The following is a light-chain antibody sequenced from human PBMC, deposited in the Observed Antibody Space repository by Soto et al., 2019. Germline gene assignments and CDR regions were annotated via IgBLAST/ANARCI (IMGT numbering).Light chain of an antibody. CDR2: DAS. CDR3: QQYETFSGT. V-gene: IGKV1-5*01. J-gene: IGKJ1*01. CDR1: QSISSW. Sequence: DIQMTKSPSTLSASVGDRVTITCRASQSISSWLAWYQQKPGEAPKLLIYDASALPRGVPSRFSGSGSGTKFTLTIASLQPDDFATYYCQQYETFSGTFGQGTKVDIK.